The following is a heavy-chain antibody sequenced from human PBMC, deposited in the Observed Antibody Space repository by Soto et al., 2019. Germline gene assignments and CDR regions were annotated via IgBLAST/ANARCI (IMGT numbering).Heavy chain of an antibody. Sequence: PSETLSLTCTVSGGSISSYYWSWIRQPAGKGLEWIGRIYTSGSTNYNPSLKSRVTVSVDTSKNQFSLKLSSVTAADTAVYYCARESLKESITMTVVVDYWGQGTLVTVSS. CDR3: ARESLKESITMTVVVDY. CDR1: GGSISSYY. D-gene: IGHD3-22*01. CDR2: IYTSGST. V-gene: IGHV4-4*07. J-gene: IGHJ4*02.